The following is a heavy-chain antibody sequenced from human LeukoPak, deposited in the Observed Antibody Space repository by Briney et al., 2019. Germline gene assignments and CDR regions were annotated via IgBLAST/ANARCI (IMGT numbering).Heavy chain of an antibody. J-gene: IGHJ4*02. D-gene: IGHD4-17*01. V-gene: IGHV4-4*07. CDR2: IYPNGAI. CDR1: GASISTYF. CDR3: AREYGDQGTRNFDY. Sequence: SETLSLTCTVSGASISTYFWTWIRQPAGKGLEWIGRIYPNGAINYNPSLKSRVTMSVDTSKNQFSLKLISVTAADTAVYYCAREYGDQGTRNFDYWGQGGLVTVSS.